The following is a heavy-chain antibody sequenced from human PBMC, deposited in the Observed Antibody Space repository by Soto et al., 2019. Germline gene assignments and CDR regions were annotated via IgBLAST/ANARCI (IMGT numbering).Heavy chain of an antibody. D-gene: IGHD3-22*01. J-gene: IGHJ4*02. CDR3: ARQVVSSGYYTPATFDY. V-gene: IGHV4-39*01. CDR1: GGSISSSSYY. CDR2: IYYSGST. Sequence: PSETLSLTCTVSGGSISSSSYYWGWIRQPPGKGLEWIGSIYYSGSTYYNPSLKSRVTISVDTSKNQFSLKLSSVTAADTAVYYCARQVVSSGYYTPATFDYWGQGTLVTVSS.